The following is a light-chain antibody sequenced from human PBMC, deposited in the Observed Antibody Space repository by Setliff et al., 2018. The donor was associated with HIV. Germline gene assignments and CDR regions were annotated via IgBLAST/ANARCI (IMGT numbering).Light chain of an antibody. CDR3: ASYITTNTPYA. J-gene: IGLJ1*01. CDR1: SSDVGSYNS. V-gene: IGLV2-14*01. Sequence: QSALTQPASVSGSPGQSITISCTGTSSDVGSYNSVSWYQQHPGKAPKLIIYEVSDRPSGVSDRFSGSKSANAASLTISGLQGEDEADYYCASYITTNTPYAFGSGTKVTVL. CDR2: EVS.